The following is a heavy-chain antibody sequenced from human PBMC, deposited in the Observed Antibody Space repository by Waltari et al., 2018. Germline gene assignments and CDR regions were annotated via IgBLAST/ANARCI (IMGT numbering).Heavy chain of an antibody. CDR2: IYHSGST. V-gene: IGHV4-59*01. D-gene: IGHD3-22*01. CDR1: GGSISSYY. Sequence: QVQLQESGPGLVKPSETLSLTCTVSGGSISSYYWSWIRQPPGKGLEWIGYIYHSGSTNYNPSLMSRVTISVDTSKNQFSLKLSSVTAADTAVYYCARGGWHYFDTGAREPWSPSPQ. J-gene: IGHJ4*02. CDR3: ARGGWHYFDT.